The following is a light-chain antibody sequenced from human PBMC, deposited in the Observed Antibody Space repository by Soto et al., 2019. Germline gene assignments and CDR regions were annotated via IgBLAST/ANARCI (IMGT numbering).Light chain of an antibody. V-gene: IGLV2-11*01. Sequence: QSALTQPRSVSGSPGQSVTISCTGTSSDVGGYNYVSWYQQHPGKAPKLMIYDVSKRPSGVPDRFSGSKSGNTASLTISGLQAEDEADYYCCSYAGSYNHWVFGGGTKLTVL. CDR1: SSDVGGYNY. J-gene: IGLJ3*02. CDR2: DVS. CDR3: CSYAGSYNHWV.